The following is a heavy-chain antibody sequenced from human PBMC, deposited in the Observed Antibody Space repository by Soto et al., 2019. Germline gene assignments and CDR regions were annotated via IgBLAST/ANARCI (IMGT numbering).Heavy chain of an antibody. D-gene: IGHD6-19*01. CDR2: ISYDGSNK. CDR3: ARGAGIAVAGTSFDY. Sequence: QVQLVESGGGVVQPGRSLRLSCAAYGFTFSSYTMHWVRQAPGKGLEWVALISYDGSNKYYADSVKGRFTISRDNSKNTLYLQMNSLRAEDTAVYYCARGAGIAVAGTSFDYWGQGTLVTVSS. CDR1: GFTFSSYT. V-gene: IGHV3-30-3*01. J-gene: IGHJ4*02.